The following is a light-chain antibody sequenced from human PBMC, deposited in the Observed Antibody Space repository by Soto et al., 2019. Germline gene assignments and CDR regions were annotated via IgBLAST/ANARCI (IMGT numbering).Light chain of an antibody. CDR3: QQYATSPPIT. Sequence: EIVLTQSPGTLSLSPGDRATLSCSASQSVSRNYLAWYQQKPGQAPRLLIYGASNRATGIPERFSGSGSGTDFTLTIGRLEPEDFAVYYCQQYATSPPITFGQGTRLEI. CDR1: QSVSRNY. V-gene: IGKV3-20*01. J-gene: IGKJ5*01. CDR2: GAS.